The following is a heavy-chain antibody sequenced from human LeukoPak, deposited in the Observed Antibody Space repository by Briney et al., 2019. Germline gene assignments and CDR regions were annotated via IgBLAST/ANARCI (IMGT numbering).Heavy chain of an antibody. Sequence: PGGSLRLSCAASGFTVSSNYMSWVRQAPGKGLEWVSVIYSGGSTYYADSVKSRFTISRDNSKNTLYLQMNSLRAEDTAVYYCARARITYYYDSSGYVDYWGQGTLVTVSS. V-gene: IGHV3-66*01. CDR3: ARARITYYYDSSGYVDY. CDR1: GFTVSSNY. J-gene: IGHJ4*02. D-gene: IGHD3-22*01. CDR2: IYSGGST.